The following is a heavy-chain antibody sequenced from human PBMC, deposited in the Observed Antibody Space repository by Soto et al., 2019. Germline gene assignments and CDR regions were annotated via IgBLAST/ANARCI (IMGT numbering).Heavy chain of an antibody. J-gene: IGHJ4*02. CDR2: IKSYGSGGAT. Sequence: DVQLVESGGGLGMPGGSLRLSCVVSGITFKDAWMSWVRQAPGKGLEWVARIKSYGSGGATDYTEAVKGRFTISRDDSQGTVHLQMISVRNEDTAVYFCIWNTRAELLGHWGQGTLVTVSS. CDR1: GITFKDAW. D-gene: IGHD1-26*01. V-gene: IGHV3-15*01. CDR3: IWNTRAELLGH.